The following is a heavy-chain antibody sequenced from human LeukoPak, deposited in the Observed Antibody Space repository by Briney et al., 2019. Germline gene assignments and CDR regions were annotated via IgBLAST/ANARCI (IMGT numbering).Heavy chain of an antibody. CDR1: GFTFSSYA. Sequence: GGSLRLSCAASGFTFSSYAMSWARQAPGKGLEWVSALYGSGETTYYADSVKGRFTISRDNSKNTLYLQMNSLRAEDTAVYYCAKVTGTPITMVRGVNDYWGQGTLVTVSS. J-gene: IGHJ4*02. V-gene: IGHV3-23*01. D-gene: IGHD3-10*01. CDR2: LYGSGETT. CDR3: AKVTGTPITMVRGVNDY.